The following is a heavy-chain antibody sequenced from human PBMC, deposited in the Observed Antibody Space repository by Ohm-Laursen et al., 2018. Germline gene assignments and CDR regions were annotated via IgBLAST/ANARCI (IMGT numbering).Heavy chain of an antibody. CDR3: ARNIYCSSSSCYDFGMDV. CDR2: IYTSGIT. CDR1: GGPISNNY. V-gene: IGHV4-4*07. J-gene: IGHJ6*02. D-gene: IGHD2-2*01. Sequence: SDTLSLTCTVSGGPISNNYWSWIRQPAGKGLEWIGRIYTSGITNYNPSLKSRVTMSVDTSKNQFSLKLNSVTAADTAVYYCARNIYCSSSSCYDFGMDVWGQGTTVTVSS.